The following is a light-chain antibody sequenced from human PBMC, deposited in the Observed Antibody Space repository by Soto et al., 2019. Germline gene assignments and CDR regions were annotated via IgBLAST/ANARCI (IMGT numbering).Light chain of an antibody. V-gene: IGKV1-5*03. J-gene: IGKJ4*01. CDR2: KAS. CDR3: QQYKSYPLT. CDR1: QSISSW. Sequence: DIQMTQSPSTLSASVGDRVTITCRASQSISSWLAWYQQKPGKAPKLLIYKASSLESGVPSRFSGSGSGTEFTLTISSLQPDDSATYYCQQYKSYPLTFGRGTKVEIK.